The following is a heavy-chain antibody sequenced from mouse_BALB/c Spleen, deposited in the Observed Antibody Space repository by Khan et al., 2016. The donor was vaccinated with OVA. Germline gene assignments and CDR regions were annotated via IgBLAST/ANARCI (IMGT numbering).Heavy chain of an antibody. Sequence: SGAELVRPGVSVKISCKGSGYTFTDFTMHWVKQSHAKSLEWIGVISTYYGDVTYNQKFKGKATMTVDKSSSTAYMELARLTSEDSAIYLCTRGGGGNRFAYWGQGTLVTVSA. CDR3: TRGGGGNRFAY. CDR2: ISTYYGDV. V-gene: IGHV1S137*01. J-gene: IGHJ3*01. CDR1: GYTFTDFT.